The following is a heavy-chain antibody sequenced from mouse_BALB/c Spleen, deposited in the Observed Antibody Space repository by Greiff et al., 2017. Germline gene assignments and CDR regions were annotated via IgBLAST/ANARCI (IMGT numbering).Heavy chain of an antibody. CDR1: GFTFSSYA. Sequence: EVMLVESGGGLVKPGGSLKLSCAASGFTFSSYAMSWVRQTPEKRLEWVASISSGGSTYYPDSVKGRFTISRDNARNILYLQMSSLRSEDTAMYYCARGGIYYDYNVPFDYWGQGTTLTVSS. D-gene: IGHD2-4*01. J-gene: IGHJ2*01. V-gene: IGHV5-6-5*01. CDR2: ISSGGST. CDR3: ARGGIYYDYNVPFDY.